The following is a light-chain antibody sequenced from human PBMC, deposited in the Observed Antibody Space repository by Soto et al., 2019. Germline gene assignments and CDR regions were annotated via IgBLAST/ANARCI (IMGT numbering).Light chain of an antibody. V-gene: IGKV1-27*01. J-gene: IGKJ3*01. CDR2: SAS. CDR1: QGIGNY. Sequence: DIQMTQSPSSLSASVGDRVTITCRASQGIGNYLAWYQRKAGKVPKLLIFSASTLHSGVQSRFSGSGSGTDFSLTISSLQPEDVATYYCQQSSSAPFTFGPGTKVDI. CDR3: QQSSSAPFT.